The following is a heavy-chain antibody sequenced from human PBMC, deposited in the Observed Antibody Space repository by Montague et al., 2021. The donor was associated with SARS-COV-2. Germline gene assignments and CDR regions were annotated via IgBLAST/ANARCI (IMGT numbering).Heavy chain of an antibody. V-gene: IGHV4-34*01. CDR2: VSHRGVA. CDR1: GASLGSFY. Sequence: SETLSLTCTVYGASLGSFYWSWVRQSPGGGLESVGEVSHRGVATYNPSFKSRVTISMDKSRNELSLKIISVTAADTALYFCARGDITSRGAPLDIWGQGTLVTVSS. CDR3: ARGDITSRGAPLDI. J-gene: IGHJ3*02.